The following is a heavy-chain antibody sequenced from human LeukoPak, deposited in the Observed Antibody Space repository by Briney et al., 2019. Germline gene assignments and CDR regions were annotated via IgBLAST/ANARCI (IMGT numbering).Heavy chain of an antibody. CDR3: ASGIDYGDYPPTVDY. V-gene: IGHV3-30-3*01. Sequence: GGSLRLSCAASGFTFSSYAMHWVRQAPGKGLEWVAVISYDGSNKYYADSVKGRFTISRDNSKNTLYLQMNSLRAEDTAVYYCASGIDYGDYPPTVDYWGQGTLVTVSS. J-gene: IGHJ4*02. D-gene: IGHD4-17*01. CDR2: ISYDGSNK. CDR1: GFTFSSYA.